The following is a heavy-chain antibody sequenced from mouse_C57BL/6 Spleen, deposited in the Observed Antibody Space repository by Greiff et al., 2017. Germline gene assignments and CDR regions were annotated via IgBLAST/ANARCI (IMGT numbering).Heavy chain of an antibody. V-gene: IGHV1-74*01. D-gene: IGHD1-1*01. CDR2: IHPSASDT. Sequence: PGQGLEWIGRIHPSASDTNYNQKFKGKATLTVDKSSSTAYMQLSSLTSEDSAVYYCATIITTVYYFDYWGQGTTLTVSS. J-gene: IGHJ2*01. CDR3: ATIITTVYYFDY.